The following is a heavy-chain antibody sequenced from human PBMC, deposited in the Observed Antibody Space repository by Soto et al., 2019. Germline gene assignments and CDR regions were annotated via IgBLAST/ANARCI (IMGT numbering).Heavy chain of an antibody. D-gene: IGHD5-18*01. Sequence: GGSLRFSCAASGFTFSRYWMNWVRQAPGKGLEWVANIKQDGTEKNYVDSVKGRFTISRDNARNSLYLQMDSLRAEDTGVDFCARDDTPMITGMDSFDIWGLGTMVTVSS. CDR2: IKQDGTEK. V-gene: IGHV3-7*01. J-gene: IGHJ3*02. CDR1: GFTFSRYW. CDR3: ARDDTPMITGMDSFDI.